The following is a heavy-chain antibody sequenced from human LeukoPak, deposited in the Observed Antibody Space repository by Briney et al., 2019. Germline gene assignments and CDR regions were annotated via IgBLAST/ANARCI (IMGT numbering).Heavy chain of an antibody. Sequence: GGSLRLSCAASGFTFSSYSMNWVRQAPGKGLEWVSSISSGSSYIYYADSVKGRFTISRDNAKNSLYLQMNSLRAEDTAVYYCAREDTAMVLLTWGQGTLVTVSS. CDR2: ISSGSSYI. D-gene: IGHD5-18*01. V-gene: IGHV3-21*01. CDR1: GFTFSSYS. CDR3: AREDTAMVLLT. J-gene: IGHJ5*02.